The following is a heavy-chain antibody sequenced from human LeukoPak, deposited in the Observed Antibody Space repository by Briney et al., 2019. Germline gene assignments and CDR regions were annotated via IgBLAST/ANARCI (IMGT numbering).Heavy chain of an antibody. Sequence: PGGSLRLSCAASGFIFSSYGMHWVRQAPDKGLEWVAFIRYDGSRKYYADSVKGRFTISRDNSKDTLYLHVNSLRPEDTAVYYCAKGGGYEAQYYYYYMDVWGKGTTITISS. CDR2: IRYDGSRK. CDR1: GFIFSSYG. CDR3: AKGGGYEAQYYYYYMDV. V-gene: IGHV3-30*02. D-gene: IGHD5-12*01. J-gene: IGHJ6*03.